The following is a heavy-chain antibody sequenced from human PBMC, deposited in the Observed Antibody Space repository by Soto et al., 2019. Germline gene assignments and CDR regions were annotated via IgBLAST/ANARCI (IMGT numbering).Heavy chain of an antibody. Sequence: PVGSLRLSCASSVFTFSGYWMHWVRQAPGKGLVCVSRINGDGSSTNSADSVKGRFTTSRDNAKNTLYLQMNSLRAEDTAVYYCARDYGDYEYWGQGTLVTVSS. CDR3: ARDYGDYEY. J-gene: IGHJ4*02. D-gene: IGHD4-17*01. CDR1: VFTFSGYW. V-gene: IGHV3-74*01. CDR2: INGDGSST.